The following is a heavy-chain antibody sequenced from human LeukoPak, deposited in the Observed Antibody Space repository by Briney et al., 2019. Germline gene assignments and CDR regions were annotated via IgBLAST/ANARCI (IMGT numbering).Heavy chain of an antibody. CDR2: MNPNSGNT. CDR1: GYTFTSYD. V-gene: IGHV1-8*01. CDR3: ARGLTYPYDSSATFDP. D-gene: IGHD3-22*01. J-gene: IGHJ5*02. Sequence: GASVKVSCKASGYTFTSYDINWVRQATGQGLEWMGWMNPNSGNTGYAQKFQGRVTMTRNTSISTAYMELSSLRSEDTAVYYCARGLTYPYDSSATFDPWGQGTLVTVSS.